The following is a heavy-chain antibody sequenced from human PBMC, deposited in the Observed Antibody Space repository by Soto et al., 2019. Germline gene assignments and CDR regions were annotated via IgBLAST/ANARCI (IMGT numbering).Heavy chain of an antibody. Sequence: SETLSLTCSVSGGSISSSSYFWGWIRQPPGKGQEWIGSMYYTGSTYYSPSHESRVTISVDTSKSQFSLKLSSVTAADTAVFYCARVTRDGFNYWHFDCWGQGTLVTVSS. J-gene: IGHJ4*02. D-gene: IGHD5-12*01. CDR3: ARVTRDGFNYWHFDC. CDR2: MYYTGST. CDR1: GGSISSSSYF. V-gene: IGHV4-39*01.